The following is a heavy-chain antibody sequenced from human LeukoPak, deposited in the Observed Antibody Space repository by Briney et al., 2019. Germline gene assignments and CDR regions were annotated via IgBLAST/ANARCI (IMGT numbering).Heavy chain of an antibody. J-gene: IGHJ4*02. V-gene: IGHV1-2*02. CDR3: ARAGSRDILTGWVDY. Sequence: ASVKVSCRASGYTFTDYYIHWVRQAPGLGLEWMGGINPKTGGTNYAQKFQGSVTMTRDTSISTAYMELRSLRSDDTAMYYCARAGSRDILTGWVDYWGQGTLVTVSS. CDR2: INPKTGGT. D-gene: IGHD3-9*01. CDR1: GYTFTDYY.